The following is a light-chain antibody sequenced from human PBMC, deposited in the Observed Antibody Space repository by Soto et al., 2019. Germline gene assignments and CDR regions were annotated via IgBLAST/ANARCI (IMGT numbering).Light chain of an antibody. J-gene: IGKJ4*01. CDR2: EAS. CDR3: QQYDDLPFT. CDR1: QAIGNY. Sequence: DIQMTQSPSSLSASVGDRVTITCQASQAIGNYLTWYQQKPGKAPKLLIYEASNLETGVPSRFSGSGSETDFTFTINSLQPEDIATYYCQQYDDLPFTFGGGTKVEIK. V-gene: IGKV1-33*01.